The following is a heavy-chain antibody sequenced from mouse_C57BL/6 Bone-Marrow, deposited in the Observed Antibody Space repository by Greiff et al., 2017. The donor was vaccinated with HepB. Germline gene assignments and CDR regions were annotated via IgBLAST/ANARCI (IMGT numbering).Heavy chain of an antibody. Sequence: VKLVESGAELARPGASVKLSCKASGYTFTSYGISWVKQRTGQGLEWIGEIYPRSGNTYYNEKFKGKATLTADKSSSTAYMELRSLTSEDSAVYFCARLGETWFAYWGQGTLVTVSA. CDR3: ARLGETWFAY. CDR2: IYPRSGNT. J-gene: IGHJ3*01. V-gene: IGHV1-81*01. CDR1: GYTFTSYG.